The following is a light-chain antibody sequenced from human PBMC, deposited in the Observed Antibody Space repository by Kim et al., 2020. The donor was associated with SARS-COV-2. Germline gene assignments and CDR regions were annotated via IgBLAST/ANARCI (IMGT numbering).Light chain of an antibody. CDR1: TGAVTSGYY. CDR2: STG. J-gene: IGLJ3*02. CDR3: LLYYGAAQLV. V-gene: IGLV7-43*01. Sequence: QAVVTQEPSLTVSPGGTVTLTCASSTGAVTSGYYPSWFQQKPGQAPRALIYSTGNKHSWTPARFSGSLLGGRAALTLSGVQPEDEAEYYCLLYYGAAQLVFGGGTKLTVL.